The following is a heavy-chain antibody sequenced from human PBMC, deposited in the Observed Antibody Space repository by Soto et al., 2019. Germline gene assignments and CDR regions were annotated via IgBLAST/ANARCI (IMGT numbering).Heavy chain of an antibody. Sequence: PSETLSLTCTVSGGSISSYYWSWIRQPPGKGLEWIGYIYYSGSTNYNPSLKSRVTISVDRSKNQFSLKLSSVTAADTAVYYCARGSPIFGVVIDYWGQGTLVTVSS. CDR3: ARGSPIFGVVIDY. J-gene: IGHJ4*02. V-gene: IGHV4-59*12. CDR1: GGSISSYY. D-gene: IGHD3-3*01. CDR2: IYYSGST.